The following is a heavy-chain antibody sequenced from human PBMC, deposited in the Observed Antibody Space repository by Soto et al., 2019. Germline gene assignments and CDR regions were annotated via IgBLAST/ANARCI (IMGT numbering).Heavy chain of an antibody. CDR2: IWYDGSNK. CDR1: GFTFSSYG. CDR3: AKGYGSLRRTSYYFDY. Sequence: GGSLRLSCAASGFTFSSYGMHWVRQAPGKGLEWVAVIWYDGSNKYYADSVKGRFTISRDNSKNTLYLQMNSLRAEDTAVYYCAKGYGSLRRTSYYFDYWGQGTLVTVSS. D-gene: IGHD4-17*01. J-gene: IGHJ4*02. V-gene: IGHV3-30*02.